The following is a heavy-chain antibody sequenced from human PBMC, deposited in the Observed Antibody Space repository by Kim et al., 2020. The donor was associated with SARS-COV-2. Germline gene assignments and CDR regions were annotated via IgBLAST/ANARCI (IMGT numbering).Heavy chain of an antibody. D-gene: IGHD6-13*01. CDR3: ASQPNSSSWFGRAFDI. V-gene: IGHV4-39*01. CDR1: GGSISSSSYY. J-gene: IGHJ3*02. Sequence: SETLSLTCTVSGGSISSSSYYWGWIRQPPGKGLEWIGSIYYSGSTYYNPSLKSRVTISVDTSKNQFSLKLSSVTAADTAVYYCASQPNSSSWFGRAFDIWGQGTMVTVSS. CDR2: IYYSGST.